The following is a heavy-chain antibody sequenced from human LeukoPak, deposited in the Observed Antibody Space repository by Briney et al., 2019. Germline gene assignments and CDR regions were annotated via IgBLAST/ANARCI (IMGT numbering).Heavy chain of an antibody. J-gene: IGHJ4*02. CDR3: ARHLQTTYVGATLDY. V-gene: IGHV4-38-2*01. CDR2: IYHSGST. D-gene: IGHD1-26*01. Sequence: TSETLSLTCAVSGYSISSGYYWGWIRQPPGKRLEWIGSIYHSGSTYYNPSLKSRVTISVDTSKNQFSLKLSSVTAADTAVYYCARHLQTTYVGATLDYWGQGTLVTVSS. CDR1: GYSISSGYY.